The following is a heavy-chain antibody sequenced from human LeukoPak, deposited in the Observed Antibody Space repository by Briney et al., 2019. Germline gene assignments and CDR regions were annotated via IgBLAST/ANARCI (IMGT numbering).Heavy chain of an antibody. J-gene: IGHJ4*02. CDR2: IKSKPDGGTT. Sequence: GGSLRLSCAASGFTFSSYGMHWVRQAPGKGLEWVGRIKSKPDGGTTDYAAPVKGRFTISRDDSKNTLYVQMNSLRTEDTAVYYCTTGGPDYVGMPLDFWGQGTLVTVSS. D-gene: IGHD4-23*01. V-gene: IGHV3-15*01. CDR3: TTGGPDYVGMPLDF. CDR1: GFTFSSYG.